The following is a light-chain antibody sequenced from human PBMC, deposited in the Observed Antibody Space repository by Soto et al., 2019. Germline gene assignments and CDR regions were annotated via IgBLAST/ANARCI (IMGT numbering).Light chain of an antibody. Sequence: QSVLTQPPSASGTPGQRVTISCSGSSSNIGSNTVNWYQQLPGTAPKLLIYSNNQRPSGVLDRFSGSKSGTSASLAISGLQSEDEDDYYCAAWDDSLNGPVFGGGTKVTVL. CDR2: SNN. CDR1: SSNIGSNT. CDR3: AAWDDSLNGPV. J-gene: IGLJ2*01. V-gene: IGLV1-44*01.